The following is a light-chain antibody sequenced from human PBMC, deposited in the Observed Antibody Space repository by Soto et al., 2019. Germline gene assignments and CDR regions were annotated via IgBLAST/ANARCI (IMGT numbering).Light chain of an antibody. Sequence: EIVLTQSPDTLSLSPGESATLSCRASQSLTNSFIAWYQQKPGQAPRLLIYDTSSRATGIPDRFSGSGSGTDFTLTISRLEPEDFAVFFCQQYGTSEIIFGQGTRLEIK. V-gene: IGKV3-20*01. CDR1: QSLTNSF. CDR2: DTS. J-gene: IGKJ5*01. CDR3: QQYGTSEII.